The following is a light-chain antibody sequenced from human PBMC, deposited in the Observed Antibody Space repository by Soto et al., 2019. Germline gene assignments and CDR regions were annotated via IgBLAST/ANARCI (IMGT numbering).Light chain of an antibody. V-gene: IGKV3-20*01. Sequence: ETVLTQSPGTLSLSPGEGATLSCRASQSVDSRYLAWYQQKPGQAPSLLISATSTWASGIPDRFSGSGSGTDFTLTISRLEPEDFAVYYCQQYATAPYTFGQGTTLEFK. CDR3: QQYATAPYT. J-gene: IGKJ2*01. CDR2: ATS. CDR1: QSVDSRY.